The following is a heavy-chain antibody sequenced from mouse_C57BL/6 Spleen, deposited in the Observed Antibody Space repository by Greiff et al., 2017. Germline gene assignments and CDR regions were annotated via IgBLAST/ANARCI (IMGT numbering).Heavy chain of an antibody. CDR1: GYAFSSYC. Sequence: VQLQQSGAELVKPGASVKISCKASGYAFSSYCMNWVKQRPGKGLEWIGQIYPGDGDTNYNGKFKGKATLTADKSSSTAYMQLSSLTSEDSAVYFCARYHYGSSYWYFDVWGTGTTVTVSS. D-gene: IGHD1-1*01. CDR3: ARYHYGSSYWYFDV. CDR2: IYPGDGDT. J-gene: IGHJ1*03. V-gene: IGHV1-80*01.